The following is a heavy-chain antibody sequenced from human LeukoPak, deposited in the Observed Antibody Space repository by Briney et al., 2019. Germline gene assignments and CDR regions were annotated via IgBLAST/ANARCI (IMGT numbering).Heavy chain of an antibody. CDR3: AKDLYSGELFHHAFNI. D-gene: IGHD3-10*01. V-gene: IGHV3-33*06. CDR1: GFTFSSYG. Sequence: GGSLRLSCAASGFTFSSYGMHWVRQAPGKGLEWVAVIWYDGSNKYYADSVKGRFTISRDNSENTLYLQMNSLRAEDTAVYYCAKDLYSGELFHHAFNIWGQGTMVTVSS. J-gene: IGHJ3*02. CDR2: IWYDGSNK.